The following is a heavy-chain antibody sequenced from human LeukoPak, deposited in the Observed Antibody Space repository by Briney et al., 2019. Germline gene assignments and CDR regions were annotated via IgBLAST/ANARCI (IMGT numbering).Heavy chain of an antibody. Sequence: ASVKVSCKASGYTFTSYAMHWVRQAPGQRLEWMGWINAGYGNTKYSQKFQGRVTITRDTSASTAYMELSSLRSEDTAVYYCARPKYQLLYCFGYWGQGTLVTVSS. J-gene: IGHJ4*02. CDR3: ARPKYQLLYCFGY. CDR1: GYTFTSYA. CDR2: INAGYGNT. D-gene: IGHD2-2*02. V-gene: IGHV1-3*01.